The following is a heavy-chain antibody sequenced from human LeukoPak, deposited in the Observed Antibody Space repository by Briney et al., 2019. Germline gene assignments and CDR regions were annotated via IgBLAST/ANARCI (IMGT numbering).Heavy chain of an antibody. Sequence: GGSLRLSCAASGFTFSSYSMNWVRQAPGKGLEWVSYISSSSSYIYYADSVKGRFTVSRDNAKNSLYLQMNSLRAEDTAVYYCARHYFDSSGYYNDSWGQGTLVTVSS. CDR3: ARHYFDSSGYYNDS. J-gene: IGHJ4*02. V-gene: IGHV3-21*01. D-gene: IGHD3-22*01. CDR2: ISSSSSYI. CDR1: GFTFSSYS.